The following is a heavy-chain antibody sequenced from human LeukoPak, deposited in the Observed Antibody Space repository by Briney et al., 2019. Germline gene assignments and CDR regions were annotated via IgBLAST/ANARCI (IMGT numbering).Heavy chain of an antibody. CDR2: IYPGDSDT. CDR3: ARPGRGYSGRNWEDSFDI. D-gene: IGHD5-12*01. V-gene: IGHV5-51*01. Sequence: GESLKISCQGSGYTFTSYCIGWVRQMPVKGLEWMGSIYPGDSDTKYSPSFQGQVTFSADKSISTAYLQWSSLKASDTAIYYCARPGRGYSGRNWEDSFDIWGQGTMVTVSS. J-gene: IGHJ3*02. CDR1: GYTFTSYC.